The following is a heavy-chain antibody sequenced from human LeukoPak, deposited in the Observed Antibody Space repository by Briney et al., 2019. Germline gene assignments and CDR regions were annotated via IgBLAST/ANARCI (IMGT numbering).Heavy chain of an antibody. J-gene: IGHJ4*02. CDR3: AKGRYYYDSSGYSTSFDY. CDR2: ISWNSGSI. CDR1: GFTFDDYA. D-gene: IGHD3-22*01. V-gene: IGHV3-9*01. Sequence: SLRLSCAASGFTFDDYAMHWVRQAPGKGLEWVSGISWNSGSIGYADSVKGRFTISRDNAKNSLYLQMNSLRAEDTALYYCAKGRYYYDSSGYSTSFDYWGQGTLVTVSS.